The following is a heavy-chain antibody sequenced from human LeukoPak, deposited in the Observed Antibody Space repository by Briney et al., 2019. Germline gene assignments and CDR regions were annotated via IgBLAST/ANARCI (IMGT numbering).Heavy chain of an antibody. D-gene: IGHD3-10*01. Sequence: GGSLRLSCAASGFTFSGSAMHWVRQASGKGLEWVGRIRSKANSYATAYAASVKGRFTISRDDSKNTAYLQMNSLKTEDTAVYYCTTPSFYYGSGSYSIDYWGQGTLVTVSS. J-gene: IGHJ4*02. CDR3: TTPSFYYGSGSYSIDY. CDR2: IRSKANSYAT. V-gene: IGHV3-73*01. CDR1: GFTFSGSA.